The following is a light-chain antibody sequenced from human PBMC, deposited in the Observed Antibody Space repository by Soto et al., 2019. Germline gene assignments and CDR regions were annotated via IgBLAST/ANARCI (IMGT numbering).Light chain of an antibody. CDR2: AAS. V-gene: IGKV1-39*01. CDR3: QQSYGTPWT. Sequence: DIQLTQSPSSLSASVGDRVTITCRASQTISSYLNWYQQRPGKAPNLLIYAASTLQVGVPPRFSGSGSGTDFTLTISSLQPEDFAIYFCQQSYGTPWTFGQGTKVEVK. CDR1: QTISSY. J-gene: IGKJ1*01.